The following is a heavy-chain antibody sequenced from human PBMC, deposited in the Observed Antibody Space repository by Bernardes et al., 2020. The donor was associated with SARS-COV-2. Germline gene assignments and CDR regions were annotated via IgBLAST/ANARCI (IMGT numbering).Heavy chain of an antibody. V-gene: IGHV1-69*04. CDR1: GGTFSSYA. D-gene: IGHD3-3*01. J-gene: IGHJ5*02. CDR3: ARATIFGVVIRVGPWFDP. Sequence: SVKVSCKASGGTFSSYAISWVRQAPGQGLEWMGRIIPILGIANYAQKFQGRVTITADKSTSTAYMELSSLRSEDTAVYYCARATIFGVVIRVGPWFDPWGQGTLVTVSS. CDR2: IIPILGIA.